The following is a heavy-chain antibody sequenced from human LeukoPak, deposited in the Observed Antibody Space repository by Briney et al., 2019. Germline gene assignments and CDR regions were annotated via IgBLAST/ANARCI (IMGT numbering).Heavy chain of an antibody. CDR1: GFTFSSYG. V-gene: IGHV3-21*01. CDR2: ISSSSSYI. D-gene: IGHD3/OR15-3a*01. CDR3: ARQTGSGLFILP. J-gene: IGHJ4*02. Sequence: GGSLRLSCAASGFTFSSYGMNWVRQAPGKGLEWVSFISSSSSYIYYADSVKGRFTISRDNAKNSLYLQMNSLRAEDTAVYYCARQTGSGLFILPGGQGTLVTVSS.